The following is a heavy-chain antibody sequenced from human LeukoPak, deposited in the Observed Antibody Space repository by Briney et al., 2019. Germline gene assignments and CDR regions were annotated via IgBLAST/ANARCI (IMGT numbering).Heavy chain of an antibody. CDR1: GCSISSYY. Sequence: SETLSLTCTVSGCSISSYYWSWIRQPPGKGLEWIGYIYYSGSTNYNPSLKSRVTISVDTSKNQFSLKLSSVTAADTAVYYCAREGGANYYDSIVYFDYWGQGTLVTVSS. V-gene: IGHV4-59*01. CDR2: IYYSGST. J-gene: IGHJ4*02. CDR3: AREGGANYYDSIVYFDY. D-gene: IGHD3-22*01.